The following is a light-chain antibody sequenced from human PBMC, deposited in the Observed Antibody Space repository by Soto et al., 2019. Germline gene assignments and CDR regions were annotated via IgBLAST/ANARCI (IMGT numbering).Light chain of an antibody. CDR2: DAS. CDR1: QSVTTY. J-gene: IGKJ4*01. Sequence: EMVLTQSPASRSWSPGGRASLSFRASQSVTTYLAWYQQKPGQAPRLLIYDASNRATGIPARFSGSGSGTDFTLTISSLETEDFAVYYCQQSSNWLTFGGGTKVDIK. CDR3: QQSSNWLT. V-gene: IGKV3-11*01.